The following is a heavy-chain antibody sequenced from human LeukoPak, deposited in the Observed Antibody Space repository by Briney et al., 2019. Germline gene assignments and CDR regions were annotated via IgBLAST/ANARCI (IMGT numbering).Heavy chain of an antibody. J-gene: IGHJ4*02. Sequence: PGGSLRLSCTVSGFTVSSNSMSWVRQAPGKGLEWVSFIYSDNTHYSDSVKGRFTISRDNSKNTLYLQMNSLRAEDTAVYYCARAGWLRPYYFDYWGQGTLFTVSS. V-gene: IGHV3-53*01. CDR2: IYSDNT. CDR3: ARAGWLRPYYFDY. D-gene: IGHD5-12*01. CDR1: GFTVSSNS.